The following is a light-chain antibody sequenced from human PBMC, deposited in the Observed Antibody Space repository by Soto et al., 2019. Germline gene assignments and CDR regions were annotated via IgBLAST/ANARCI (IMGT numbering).Light chain of an antibody. J-gene: IGLJ3*02. CDR1: SSNIGSNT. CDR2: SNN. V-gene: IGLV1-44*01. CDR3: AAWDDSLNALV. Sequence: QSVLTQPPSASGTPGQMVTISCSGSSSNIGSNTVNWYQQLPGTAPKLLIYSNNQRPSGVPDRYSGSKSGTSASLAISGLQSEDEADYYCAAWDDSLNALVFGGGTKVTVL.